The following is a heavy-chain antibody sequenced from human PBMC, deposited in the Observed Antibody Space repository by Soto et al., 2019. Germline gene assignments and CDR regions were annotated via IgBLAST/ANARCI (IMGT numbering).Heavy chain of an antibody. CDR1: GYTFTPYY. CDR3: GRASSSTSGALDY. Sequence: SVKVSCKTSGYTFTPYYIHWVRLPPGQGHEWMGCINPNSGATTYAQKFQGSVTMTRDTSISTAYMDLSRLKSDDSAMYYCGRASSSTSGALDYWGQGTLVTVS. V-gene: IGHV1-2*04. D-gene: IGHD2-2*01. CDR2: INPNSGAT. J-gene: IGHJ4*02.